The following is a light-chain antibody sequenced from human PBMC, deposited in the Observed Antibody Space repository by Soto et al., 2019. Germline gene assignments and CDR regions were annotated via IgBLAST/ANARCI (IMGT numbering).Light chain of an antibody. CDR2: AAS. CDR3: QQYGGSPFT. J-gene: IGKJ3*01. CDR1: QSVSVNS. V-gene: IGKV3-20*01. Sequence: IAITQSPVTPSVSPGERATLSCTASQSVSVNSLAWYQQKGGQAPRLLIYAASTRATGVPDRFSGTGSGTDFDLTISRLETDDSAVYYCQQYGGSPFTFGPGTKLDIK.